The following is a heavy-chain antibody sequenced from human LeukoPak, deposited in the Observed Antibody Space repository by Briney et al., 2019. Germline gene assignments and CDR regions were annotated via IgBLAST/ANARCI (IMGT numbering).Heavy chain of an antibody. D-gene: IGHD2-2*02. J-gene: IGHJ4*02. V-gene: IGHV4-34*01. CDR2: INHSGST. Sequence: SETLSLTCAVYGGSFIGYYWSWIRQPPGKGLEWIGEINHSGSTNYNPSLKSRVTISVDTSKNQFSLKLSSVTAADTAVYYCARQGGYCSSTSCYRPLRGFDYWGQGTLVTVSS. CDR1: GGSFIGYY. CDR3: ARQGGYCSSTSCYRPLRGFDY.